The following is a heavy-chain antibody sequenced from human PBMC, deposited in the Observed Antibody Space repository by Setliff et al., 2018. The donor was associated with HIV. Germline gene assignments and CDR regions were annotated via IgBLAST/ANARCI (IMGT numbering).Heavy chain of an antibody. Sequence: PSETLSLTCTVSGGSISGYYWSWIRQPPGKGLEYIGSIFFTGNTIYNPSLKARVTLSVDMSKNQVFLRLSSVTAADTAVYYCVRGYCSSATCYEDYYYMDVWGKGSTGTVSS. V-gene: IGHV4-59*01. D-gene: IGHD2-2*01. CDR1: GGSISGYY. CDR3: VRGYCSSATCYEDYYYMDV. CDR2: IFFTGNT. J-gene: IGHJ6*03.